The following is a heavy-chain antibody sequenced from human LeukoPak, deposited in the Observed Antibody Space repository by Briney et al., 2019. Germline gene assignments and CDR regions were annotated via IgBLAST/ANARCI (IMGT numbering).Heavy chain of an antibody. D-gene: IGHD3-3*01. Sequence: ASVKVSCKASGYTFTSYGIGWVRQAPGQGLEWMGWISAYNGNTNYAQQLQGRVTMTTDTSTSTAYMELRSLRSDDTAVYYCARGPYDFWSGYYGDYGDVWGKGTTVTVSS. V-gene: IGHV1-18*01. CDR2: ISAYNGNT. J-gene: IGHJ6*04. CDR1: GYTFTSYG. CDR3: ARGPYDFWSGYYGDYGDV.